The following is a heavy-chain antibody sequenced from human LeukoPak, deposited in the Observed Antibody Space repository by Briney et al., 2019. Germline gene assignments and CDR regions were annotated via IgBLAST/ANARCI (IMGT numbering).Heavy chain of an antibody. CDR3: ARGTRRDGYHNYYYFDY. D-gene: IGHD5-24*01. CDR2: IIPIFGTA. V-gene: IGHV1-69*05. Sequence: WASVKVSCTASGCTFSSYAISWVRQAPGQGLEWMGGIIPIFGTANYAQKFKGRVTITTDESTSTAYMELSSLRSEDTAVYYCARGTRRDGYHNYYYFDYWGQGTLVTVSS. CDR1: GCTFSSYA. J-gene: IGHJ4*02.